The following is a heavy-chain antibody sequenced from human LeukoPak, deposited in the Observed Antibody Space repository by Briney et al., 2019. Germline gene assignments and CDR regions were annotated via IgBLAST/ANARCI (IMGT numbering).Heavy chain of an antibody. CDR2: IRSSSSYI. CDR3: ARDYYDNSAYYYMDV. V-gene: IGHV3-21*01. J-gene: IGHJ6*03. Sequence: GGSLRLSCAASGFTFSIYTMNWVRQAPGKGLEWVSSIRSSSSYIYYADSVKGRFTISRDNAKNSLYLQMNSLRAEDTAVYYCARDYYDNSAYYYMDVWGKGTTVTVSS. D-gene: IGHD3-22*01. CDR1: GFTFSIYT.